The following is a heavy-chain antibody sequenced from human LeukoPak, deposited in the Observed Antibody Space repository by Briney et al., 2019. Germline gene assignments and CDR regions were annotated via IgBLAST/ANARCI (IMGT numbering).Heavy chain of an antibody. CDR1: GFTFSRYE. CDR3: ARRFDI. Sequence: PGGSLRLSCAASGFTFSRYEMNWVRQAPGKGLEWVSKISSSGSSIDYADSVKGRFTISRDNAKNSLYLQMNSLRAEDTAVYYCARRFDIWGRGTMVTVSS. V-gene: IGHV3-48*03. CDR2: ISSSGSSI. J-gene: IGHJ3*02.